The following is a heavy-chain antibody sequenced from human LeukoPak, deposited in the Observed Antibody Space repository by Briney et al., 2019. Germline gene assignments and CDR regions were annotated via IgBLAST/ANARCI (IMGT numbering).Heavy chain of an antibody. CDR3: ARGPYSKPKYYFDY. J-gene: IGHJ4*02. CDR2: ISAYNGNT. D-gene: IGHD6-13*01. CDR1: GYTFTSYG. V-gene: IGHV1-18*01. Sequence: ASVKVSCTASGYTFTSYGISWVRQAPGQGLEWMGWISAYNGNTNYAQKLQGRVTMTTDTSTSTAYMELRSLRSDDTAVYYCARGPYSKPKYYFDYWGQGTLVTVSS.